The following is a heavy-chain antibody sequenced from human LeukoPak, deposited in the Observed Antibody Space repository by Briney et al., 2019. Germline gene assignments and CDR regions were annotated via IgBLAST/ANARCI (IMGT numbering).Heavy chain of an antibody. CDR3: ARVLSREGYFDY. V-gene: IGHV1-18*01. CDR2: ISGYNGDI. J-gene: IGHJ4*02. Sequence: ASVKVSCKASGYSFTSYGINWVRQAPGQGLEWMGWISGYNGDINYAQRLQGRVTMTTDTSTTTAYMELRSLSSDDTAVYYCARVLSREGYFDYWGQGTLVTVSS. CDR1: GYSFTSYG. D-gene: IGHD5-24*01.